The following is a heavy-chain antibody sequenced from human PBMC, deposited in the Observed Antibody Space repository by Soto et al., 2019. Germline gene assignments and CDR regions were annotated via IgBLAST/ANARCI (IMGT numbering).Heavy chain of an antibody. Sequence: PGGSLRLSCAASGFTFSDYYMSWIRQAPGKGLEWVSYISSSSSYTNYADSVKGRFTISRDNAKNSLYLQMNSLRAEDTAVYYCARAKYSSGWFLVYWGQGTLVTVYS. D-gene: IGHD6-13*01. J-gene: IGHJ4*02. CDR3: ARAKYSSGWFLVY. V-gene: IGHV3-11*06. CDR2: ISSSSSYT. CDR1: GFTFSDYY.